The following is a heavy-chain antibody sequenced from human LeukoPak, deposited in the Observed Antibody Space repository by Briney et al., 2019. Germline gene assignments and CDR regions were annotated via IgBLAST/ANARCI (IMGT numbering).Heavy chain of an antibody. J-gene: IGHJ5*02. Sequence: SQTLSLTCTVSGGSISSGGYYWSWIRQHPGKGLEWIGYIYYSGSTYYNPSLKSRVTISVDTSKSQFSLKLSSVTAADTAVYYCARGGSDYYDSRDTNWFDPWGQGTLVTVSS. CDR2: IYYSGST. CDR1: GGSISSGGYY. CDR3: ARGGSDYYDSRDTNWFDP. V-gene: IGHV4-31*03. D-gene: IGHD3-22*01.